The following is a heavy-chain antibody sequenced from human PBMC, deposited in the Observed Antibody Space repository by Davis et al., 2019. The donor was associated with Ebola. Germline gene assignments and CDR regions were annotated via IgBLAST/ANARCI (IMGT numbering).Heavy chain of an antibody. V-gene: IGHV4-31*03. J-gene: IGHJ5*02. CDR2: TYYSGST. D-gene: IGHD4-17*01. CDR3: AKDIFKDYEVGYNWFDP. Sequence: SETLSLTCTVSGGSISSGGYYWSWIRQHPGKGLEWIGYTYYSGSTYYNPSLKSRVTISVDTYKNQFSLKLSSVTAADTALYYCAKDIFKDYEVGYNWFDPWGQGTLVTVSS. CDR1: GGSISSGGYY.